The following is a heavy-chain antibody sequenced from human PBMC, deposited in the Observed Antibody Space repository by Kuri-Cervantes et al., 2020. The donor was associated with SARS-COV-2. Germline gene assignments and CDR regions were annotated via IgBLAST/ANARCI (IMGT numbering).Heavy chain of an antibody. CDR2: ISGSSSYI. Sequence: GGSLRLSCAASGFTFSSCAMSWVRQAPGKGLEWVSAISGSSSYIYYADSVKGRFTISRDNAKNSLYLQMNSLRAEDTAVYYCARDHGDYYFDYWGQGTLVTVSS. CDR3: ARDHGDYYFDY. D-gene: IGHD4-17*01. J-gene: IGHJ4*02. CDR1: GFTFSSCA. V-gene: IGHV3-21*01.